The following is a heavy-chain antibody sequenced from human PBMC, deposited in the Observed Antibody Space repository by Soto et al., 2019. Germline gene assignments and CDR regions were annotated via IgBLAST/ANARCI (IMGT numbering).Heavy chain of an antibody. CDR3: TRDRVPYKLFAFGMDG. J-gene: IGHJ6*02. Sequence: EVQLVESGGDLVQPGGPLRLSGAASGFIFSDYSMNWVRQAPGKGLEWISYISSSGNSIYYADSVKGRFTISRDSAKNSLFLQMTGLRAEDTAVYFCTRDRVPYKLFAFGMDGWGQGTTVTV. CDR1: GFIFSDYS. CDR2: ISSSGNSI. D-gene: IGHD3-10*01. V-gene: IGHV3-48*01.